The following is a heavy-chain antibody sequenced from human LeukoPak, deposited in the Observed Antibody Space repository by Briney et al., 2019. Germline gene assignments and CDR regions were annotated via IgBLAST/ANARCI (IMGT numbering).Heavy chain of an antibody. D-gene: IGHD6-13*01. V-gene: IGHV4-39*07. CDR1: GASISSTGFY. CDR3: AARSGQLFDF. Sequence: SETLFLTCTVSGASISSTGFYWGWIRQSPGKGLEWIGSIYYGGNTYYKPSLESRVTISVDTSKNQFSLKFNSVTAADTAVYYCAARSGQLFDFWGQGILVTVSS. CDR2: IYYGGNT. J-gene: IGHJ4*02.